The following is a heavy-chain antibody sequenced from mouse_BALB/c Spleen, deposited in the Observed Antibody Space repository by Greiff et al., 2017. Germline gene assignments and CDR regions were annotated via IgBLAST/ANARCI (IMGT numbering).Heavy chain of an antibody. D-gene: IGHD2-1*01. Sequence: QVTLKESGPGILQPFQTLSLTCSFSGFSLSTSGMGVSWIRQPSGKGLEWLAHIYWDDDKRYNPSLKSRLTISKDTSSNQVFLKITSVDTADTATYYCARYGNYPIFDYWGQGTTLTVSS. CDR2: IYWDDDK. J-gene: IGHJ2*01. V-gene: IGHV8-12*01. CDR1: GFSLSTSGMG. CDR3: ARYGNYPIFDY.